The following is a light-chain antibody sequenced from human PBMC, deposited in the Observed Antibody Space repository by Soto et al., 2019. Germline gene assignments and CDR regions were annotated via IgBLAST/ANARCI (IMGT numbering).Light chain of an antibody. Sequence: DIQMTQSPSSLSASVADRVTITCRASQSISNYLSWYQQKPGKTPKLLINVASTLQSGVPSRFSGSGAGTDCTLAISSLQPEDFATYYCQQSSSTPQTFGGGTKVDIK. V-gene: IGKV1-39*01. CDR1: QSISNY. J-gene: IGKJ4*01. CDR2: VAS. CDR3: QQSSSTPQT.